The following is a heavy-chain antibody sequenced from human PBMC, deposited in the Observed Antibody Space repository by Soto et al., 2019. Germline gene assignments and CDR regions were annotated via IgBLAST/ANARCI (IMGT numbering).Heavy chain of an antibody. CDR1: GGSFSGYY. V-gene: IGHV4-34*01. D-gene: IGHD3-9*01. CDR2: INHSGST. CDR3: ARQRRGLDYDILTGYRYPLSFDY. Sequence: SETLSLTCAVYGGSFSGYYWSWIRQPPGKGLEWIGEINHSGSTNYNPSLKSRVTISVDTSKNQFSLKLSSVTAADTAVYYCARQRRGLDYDILTGYRYPLSFDYWGQGTLVTVSS. J-gene: IGHJ4*02.